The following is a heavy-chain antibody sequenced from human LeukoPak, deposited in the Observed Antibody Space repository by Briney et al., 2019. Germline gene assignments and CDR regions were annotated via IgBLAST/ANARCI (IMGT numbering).Heavy chain of an antibody. CDR3: VRDQAQYGGHRMGYYFDY. V-gene: IGHV3-21*01. J-gene: IGHJ4*02. Sequence: PGGSLRLSCAASGFIFSSYSMNWVRQAPGKGLEWVSSISSSSSYIYYADSVKGRFTISRDNAKNSLYLQMNSLRAEDTAVYYCVRDQAQYGGHRMGYYFDYWGQGTLVTVSS. CDR1: GFIFSSYS. D-gene: IGHD5-18*01. CDR2: ISSSSSYI.